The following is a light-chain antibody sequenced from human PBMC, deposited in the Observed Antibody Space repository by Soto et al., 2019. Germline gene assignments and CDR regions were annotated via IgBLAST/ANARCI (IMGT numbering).Light chain of an antibody. J-gene: IGKJ2*02. CDR3: QQYNSYPCT. CDR1: QSISSW. Sequence: DIQMTQSPSTLSASVGDRVTITCRASQSISSWLAWYQQKPGKAPKLLIYDASSLESGVPSRFSGSGSGTAFTLTISSLQPDDFATYYCQQYNSYPCTFGQGTKLEIK. V-gene: IGKV1-5*01. CDR2: DAS.